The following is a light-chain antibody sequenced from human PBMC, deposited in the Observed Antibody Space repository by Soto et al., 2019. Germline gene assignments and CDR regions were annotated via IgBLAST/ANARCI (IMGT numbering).Light chain of an antibody. CDR2: AAS. J-gene: IGKJ4*01. CDR3: QKYNSAPLT. Sequence: DIQMTQSPSSLSASVGDRVTITCRASQGISNYLAWYQQKPGKVTKLLIYAASTLQSGVPSRLSGSRSGTDFNLPISSLQPEDVATYYCQKYNSAPLTFGGGTKVEIK. CDR1: QGISNY. V-gene: IGKV1-27*01.